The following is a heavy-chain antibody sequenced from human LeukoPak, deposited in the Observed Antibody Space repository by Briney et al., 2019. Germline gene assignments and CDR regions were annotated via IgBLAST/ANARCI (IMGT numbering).Heavy chain of an antibody. Sequence: PGGSLRLSCATSGFTFSTYDMHWVRQAPGKGLEWVAHIRYDGLKKRYADSVRGRVTVSRDNSKNTLYLQMNSLRAEDTAVYYCATDRETFSSYGYFDYWGQGTLVPVSS. CDR1: GFTFSTYD. V-gene: IGHV3-30*02. CDR3: ATDRETFSSYGYFDY. J-gene: IGHJ4*02. D-gene: IGHD2-21*01. CDR2: IRYDGLKK.